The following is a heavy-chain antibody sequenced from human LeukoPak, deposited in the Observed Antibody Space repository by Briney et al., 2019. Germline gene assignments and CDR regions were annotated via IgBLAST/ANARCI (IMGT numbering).Heavy chain of an antibody. J-gene: IGHJ4*02. CDR2: INDSGHYT. V-gene: IGHV3-23*01. CDR1: GITFSNYA. Sequence: PGGSLRLSCAASGITFSNYAMSWVRQAPGKGLEWVSSINDSGHYTYYADSVKGRFTVSRDNSKNTLHLQMNSLRAEDTAVYYCVKDLTFLGNHWGQGTLVTVSS. D-gene: IGHD2/OR15-2a*01. CDR3: VKDLTFLGNH.